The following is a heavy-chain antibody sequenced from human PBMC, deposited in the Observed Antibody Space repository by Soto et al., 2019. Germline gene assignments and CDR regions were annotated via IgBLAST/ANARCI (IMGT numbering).Heavy chain of an antibody. V-gene: IGHV4-30-4*01. J-gene: IGHJ5*01. CDR3: ARGTTIKLYNWFDS. Sequence: TLSLTCTVSGGSISSGDYYWSWIRQPPGKGLEWIGYIYYSGSTYYNPSLKSRVTISVDTSKNQFSLKLSSVTAADTAVYYCARGTTIKLYNWFDSWGQGTLVTVSS. CDR2: IYYSGST. CDR1: GGSISSGDYY.